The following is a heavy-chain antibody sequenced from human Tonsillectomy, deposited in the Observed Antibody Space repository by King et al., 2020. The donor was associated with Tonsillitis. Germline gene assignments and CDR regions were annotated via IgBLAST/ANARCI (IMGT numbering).Heavy chain of an antibody. CDR3: AREYCSGGTCYSGAFDI. D-gene: IGHD2-15*01. V-gene: IGHV3-7*01. Sequence: VQLVESGGGLVQPGGSLRLSCAASGFTISNYWMTWVRQAPGKGLEWVANINQDGSEKFYVVSVKGRFTISRDNGKNSLSLQLNGLRAEDTAVYSCAREYCSGGTCYSGAFDIWGQGTMVTVSS. CDR1: GFTISNYW. CDR2: INQDGSEK. J-gene: IGHJ3*02.